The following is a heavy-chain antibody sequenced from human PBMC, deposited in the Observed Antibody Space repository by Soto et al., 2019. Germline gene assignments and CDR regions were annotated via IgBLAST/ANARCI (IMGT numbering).Heavy chain of an antibody. D-gene: IGHD2-2*01. V-gene: IGHV4-59*01. Sequence: ASETLSLTCTVSGGSISSYYWSWVRQPPGKGLEWIGYIYYSGSTNYNPSLKSRVTISVDASKNQFTLKLSSVSAADTAVYYCARGGVVVRYTWFDPWGQGTLVTVSS. CDR2: IYYSGST. J-gene: IGHJ5*02. CDR1: GGSISSYY. CDR3: ARGGVVVRYTWFDP.